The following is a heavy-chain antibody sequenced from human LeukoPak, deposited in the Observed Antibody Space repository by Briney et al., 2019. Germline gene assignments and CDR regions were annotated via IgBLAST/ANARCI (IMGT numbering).Heavy chain of an antibody. J-gene: IGHJ4*02. Sequence: ASVKVSCKASGYTFTSYDINWVRQATGQGLEWMGWMNPNSGNTGYAQKFQGRVTITRNTSISTAYMELSSLRSEDTAVYYCARDVVAAAGTWDYWGQGTLVTVSS. CDR1: GYTFTSYD. CDR3: ARDVVAAAGTWDY. D-gene: IGHD6-13*01. V-gene: IGHV1-8*03. CDR2: MNPNSGNT.